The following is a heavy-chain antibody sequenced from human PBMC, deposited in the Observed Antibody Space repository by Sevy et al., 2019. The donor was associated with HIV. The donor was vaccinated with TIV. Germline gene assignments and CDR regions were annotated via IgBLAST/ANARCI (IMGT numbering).Heavy chain of an antibody. V-gene: IGHV3-21*05. CDR3: VRRGVDAYNVYFDL. D-gene: IGHD3-10*01. Sequence: GGSLRLSCTASGFTFSAYSMNWVRQAPGKGLEWLSCSSTGTDHIYYADSAKGRFTISRDDAKKSVYLEMKSLRDQDTALYYCVRRGVDAYNVYFDLWGQGTLVTVSS. CDR1: GFTFSAYS. CDR2: SSTGTDHI. J-gene: IGHJ4*02.